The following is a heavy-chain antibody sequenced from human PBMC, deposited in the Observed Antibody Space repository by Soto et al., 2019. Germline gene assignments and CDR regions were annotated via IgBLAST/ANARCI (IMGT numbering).Heavy chain of an antibody. V-gene: IGHV4-30-4*01. CDR1: GGSISSGDYY. Sequence: QVQLQESGPGLVKPSQTLSLTCTVSGGSISSGDYYWSWIRQPPGKGLEWIGYIYYSGSTYYNPALKSRVTISVDTSKNQFSLKLSSVTAADTAVYYWARMPSRYYYFGMDVWGQGTTVTVSS. CDR3: ARMPSRYYYFGMDV. CDR2: IYYSGST. J-gene: IGHJ6*02. D-gene: IGHD2-2*01.